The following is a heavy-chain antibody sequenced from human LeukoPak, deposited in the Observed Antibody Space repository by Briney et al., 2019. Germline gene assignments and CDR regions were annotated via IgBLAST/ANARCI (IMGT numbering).Heavy chain of an antibody. CDR2: ISGGSDNT. CDR1: GFTFSSFA. J-gene: IGHJ3*02. CDR3: AYMQLVKGVFEI. D-gene: IGHD6-13*01. V-gene: IGHV3-23*01. Sequence: GGSLRFSCAASGFTFSSFAMSWVRQAPGKGLDWVSSISGGSDNTYYADSVKGRFTISRDNSKNTVDLHMSSLTADDTAVYYCAYMQLVKGVFEIWGQGTRVTVSS.